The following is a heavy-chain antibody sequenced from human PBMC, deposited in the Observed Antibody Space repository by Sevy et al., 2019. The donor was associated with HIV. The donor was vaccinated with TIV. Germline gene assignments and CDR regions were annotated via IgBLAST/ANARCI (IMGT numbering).Heavy chain of an antibody. CDR1: GFTFSSYG. Sequence: GGSLRLSCAASGFTFSSYGMHWVRQAPGKGLEWVAVIWYDGINKYYGYSVKGRFTISRDNSKNTVYLQMTNLRAEDTAVYYCARAGDIVEVAAHYGMDVWGQGTTVTVSS. CDR3: ARAGDIVEVAAHYGMDV. V-gene: IGHV3-33*01. D-gene: IGHD2-15*01. J-gene: IGHJ6*02. CDR2: IWYDGINK.